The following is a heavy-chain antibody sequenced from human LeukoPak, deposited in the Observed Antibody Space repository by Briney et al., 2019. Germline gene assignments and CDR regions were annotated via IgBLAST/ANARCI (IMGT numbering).Heavy chain of an antibody. CDR1: GGSISSYY. CDR3: ARLFPGYSSGWSDNWFDP. CDR2: IYYSGST. D-gene: IGHD6-19*01. Sequence: TTSETLSLTCTVSGGSISSYYWSWIRQPPGKGLEWIGYIYYSGSTNHNPSLKSRVTISVDTSKNQFSLKLSSVTAADTAVYYCARLFPGYSSGWSDNWFDPWGQGTLVTVSS. V-gene: IGHV4-59*08. J-gene: IGHJ5*02.